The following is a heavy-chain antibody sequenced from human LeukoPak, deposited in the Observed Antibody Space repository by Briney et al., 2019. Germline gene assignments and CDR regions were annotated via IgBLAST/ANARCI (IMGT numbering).Heavy chain of an antibody. V-gene: IGHV4-61*02. CDR3: ARVGGAYYDFWSDYYRGNDWFDP. D-gene: IGHD3-3*01. CDR2: IYTSGST. Sequence: PSETLSLTCTVSGGSISSGSYYWRWIRQPAGKGLEWIGCIYTSGSTNYNPSLKSRVTISVDTSKKQFSLKLSSVTAADTAVYYCARVGGAYYDFWSDYYRGNDWFDPWGQGTLVTVSS. J-gene: IGHJ5*02. CDR1: GGSISSGSYY.